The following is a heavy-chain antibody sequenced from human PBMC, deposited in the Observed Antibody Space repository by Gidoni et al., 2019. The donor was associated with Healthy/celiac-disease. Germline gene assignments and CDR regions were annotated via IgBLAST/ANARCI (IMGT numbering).Heavy chain of an antibody. D-gene: IGHD3-10*01. CDR1: GFTFSNAW. V-gene: IGHV3-15*01. J-gene: IGHJ4*02. CDR2: IKSKTDGGTT. CDR3: TTLRITMVRGVDY. Sequence: EVQLVESGGGLVKPGGSLRLSCAASGFTFSNAWMSWVRQAPGKGLEWVGRIKSKTDGGTTDYAAPVKGRFTISRDDSKNTLYLQMNSLKTEDTAVYYCTTLRITMVRGVDYWGQGTLVTVSS.